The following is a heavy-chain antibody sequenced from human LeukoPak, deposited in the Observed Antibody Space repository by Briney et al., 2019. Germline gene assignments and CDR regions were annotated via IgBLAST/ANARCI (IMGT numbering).Heavy chain of an antibody. V-gene: IGHV3-74*01. D-gene: IGHD5-24*01. J-gene: IGHJ4*02. Sequence: PGGSLRLSCAASGFTFSSYCMNCVRHPPGKGLMYVSRVKSDGTYTSYADSVKGRFTISRDNARNTLYLQMSSLRDNDTDVYYWVGDPYGYNYLDHWGQGTLVTVSS. CDR2: VKSDGTYT. CDR3: VGDPYGYNYLDH. CDR1: GFTFSSYC.